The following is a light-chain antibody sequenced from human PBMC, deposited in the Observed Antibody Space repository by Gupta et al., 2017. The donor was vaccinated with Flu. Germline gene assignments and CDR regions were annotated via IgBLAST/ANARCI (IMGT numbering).Light chain of an antibody. CDR3: QQYNSFSET. Sequence: PSTLSASVGDRVTITCRASQSISSWLAWYQQRPGKAPKLLIYKASSLESGVPSRFSGSGSGTEFTLTISSLQPDDFATYFCQQYNSFSETFGQGTKLEIK. V-gene: IGKV1-5*03. CDR1: QSISSW. J-gene: IGKJ1*01. CDR2: KAS.